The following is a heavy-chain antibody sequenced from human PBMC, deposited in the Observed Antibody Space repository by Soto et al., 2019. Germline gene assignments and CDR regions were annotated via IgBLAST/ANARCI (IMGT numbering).Heavy chain of an antibody. V-gene: IGHV4-30-2*01. D-gene: IGHD5-18*01. CDR3: ARGGYSYGYVSYYYGMDV. CDR1: GGSISSGGYS. Sequence: SETLSLTCAVSGGSISSGGYSWSWIRQPPGKGLEWIGYIYHSGSTYYNPSLKSRVTISVDRSKSQFSLKLSSVTAADTAVYYCARGGYSYGYVSYYYGMDVWGQGTTVTVSS. J-gene: IGHJ6*02. CDR2: IYHSGST.